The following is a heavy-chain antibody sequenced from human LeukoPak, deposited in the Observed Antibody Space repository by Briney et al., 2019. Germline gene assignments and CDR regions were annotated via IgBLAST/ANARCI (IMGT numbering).Heavy chain of an antibody. CDR3: AKDRRNYYGSGSSDY. D-gene: IGHD3-10*01. Sequence: PGRSLRLSCAASGFTFDDYAMHWVRQAPGKGLEWVSGISWNSGSIGYADSVKGRFTISRDNAKNSLYLQMNSLRAEDTALYYCAKDRRNYYGSGSSDYWGQGTLVTVSS. V-gene: IGHV3-9*01. CDR1: GFTFDDYA. CDR2: ISWNSGSI. J-gene: IGHJ4*02.